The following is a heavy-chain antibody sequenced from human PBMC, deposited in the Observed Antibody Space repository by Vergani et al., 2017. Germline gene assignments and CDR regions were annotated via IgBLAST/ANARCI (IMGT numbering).Heavy chain of an antibody. CDR1: GDSISSNNC. J-gene: IGHJ4*02. Sequence: VQLQESGPGLVKPPGTLSVTCAVSGDSISSNNCWTWVRQPPGKGLEWIGEICHTEDTKYSPSLKSRVTVSVDESSNLFSLRLNSVTAADTGVYYCATIGYRRWGYYFDYWGQGILVTVSS. CDR3: ATIGYRRWGYYFDY. V-gene: IGHV4-4*03. D-gene: IGHD2-2*02. CDR2: ICHTEDT.